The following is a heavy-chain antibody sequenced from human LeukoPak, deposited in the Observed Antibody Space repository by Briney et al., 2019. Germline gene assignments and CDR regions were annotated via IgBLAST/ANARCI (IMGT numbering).Heavy chain of an antibody. Sequence: PPETLSLTCTVSGGSINSYYWSWIRQPPGKGLEWIGYIYSIGRNNYHPSLKSRVTISVDTSKKQFSLKLSSVTAADTAVYYCASYSSSWHYFDYWGQGTLVTASS. CDR3: ASYSSSWHYFDY. D-gene: IGHD6-13*01. J-gene: IGHJ4*02. CDR1: GGSINSYY. V-gene: IGHV4-59*01. CDR2: IYSIGRN.